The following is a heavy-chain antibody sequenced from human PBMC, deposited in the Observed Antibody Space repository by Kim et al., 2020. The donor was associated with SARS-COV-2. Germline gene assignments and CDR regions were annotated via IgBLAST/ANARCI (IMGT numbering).Heavy chain of an antibody. Sequence: SETLSLTCAVYGGSFSGYYWSWIRQPPGKGLEWIGEINHSGSTNYNPSLKSRVTISVDTSKNQFSLKLSSVTAADTAVYYCAIDGSSGYPRRLRPLDYWGQGTLVTVSS. CDR3: AIDGSSGYPRRLRPLDY. CDR2: INHSGST. V-gene: IGHV4-34*01. J-gene: IGHJ4*02. D-gene: IGHD3-22*01. CDR1: GGSFSGYY.